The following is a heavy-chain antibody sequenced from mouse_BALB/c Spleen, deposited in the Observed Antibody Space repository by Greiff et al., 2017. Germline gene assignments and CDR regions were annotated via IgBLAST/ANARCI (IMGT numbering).Heavy chain of an antibody. CDR2: INPSTGYT. Sequence: QVQLQQSGAELAKPGASVKMSCKASGYTFTSYWMHWVKQRPGQGLEWIGYINPSTGYTEYNQKFKDKATLTADKSSSTAYMQLSSLTSEDSAVYYCARYSSGFYYFDYWGQGTTLTVSS. V-gene: IGHV1-7*01. J-gene: IGHJ2*01. CDR1: GYTFTSYW. CDR3: ARYSSGFYYFDY. D-gene: IGHD3-1*01.